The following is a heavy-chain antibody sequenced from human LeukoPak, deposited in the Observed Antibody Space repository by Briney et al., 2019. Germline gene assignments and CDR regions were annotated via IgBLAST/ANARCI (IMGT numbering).Heavy chain of an antibody. D-gene: IGHD6-13*01. CDR2: ISSSGSTI. CDR1: GFTFSDYY. Sequence: PGGSLRLSCAASGFTFSDYYMSWIRQAPGKGLEWVSYISSSGSTIYYADSVKGRFTISRDNAKNSLYLQMNSLRAEDTAVYYCARDRIAAAGMRYYYYYMDVWGKGTTVTVSS. CDR3: ARDRIAAAGMRYYYYYMDV. J-gene: IGHJ6*03. V-gene: IGHV3-11*01.